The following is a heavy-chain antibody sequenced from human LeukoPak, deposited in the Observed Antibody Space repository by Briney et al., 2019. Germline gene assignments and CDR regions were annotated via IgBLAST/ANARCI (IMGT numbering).Heavy chain of an antibody. D-gene: IGHD3-3*01. CDR3: ARDNYDFWSGYYASVGY. Sequence: NPGGSLRLSCAASGFTFSSYSMNWVRQAPGKGLEWVSSISSSSSYIYYADSVKGRFTISRDSAKNSLYLQMNSLRAEDTAVYYCARDNYDFWSGYYASVGYWGQGTLVTVSS. CDR2: ISSSSSYI. V-gene: IGHV3-21*01. CDR1: GFTFSSYS. J-gene: IGHJ4*02.